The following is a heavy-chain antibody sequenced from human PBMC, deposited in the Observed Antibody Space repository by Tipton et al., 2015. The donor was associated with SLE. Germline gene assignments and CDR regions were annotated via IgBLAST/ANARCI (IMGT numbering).Heavy chain of an antibody. D-gene: IGHD1-26*01. CDR3: ARGGTFLQY. V-gene: IGHV4-39*07. Sequence: TLSLTCTVSGCSISSSSYYWGWIRQPPGKGLEWFGSIYYSGSTYYNPSLKSRVTISVDTSKNRFSLKLSTVTAADTAVYYCARGGTFLQYWGQGTLVTVSS. CDR1: GCSISSSSYY. J-gene: IGHJ4*02. CDR2: IYYSGST.